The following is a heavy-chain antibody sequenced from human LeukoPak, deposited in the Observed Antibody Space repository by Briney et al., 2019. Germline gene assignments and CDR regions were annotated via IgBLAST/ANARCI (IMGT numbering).Heavy chain of an antibody. CDR2: INPNSGGT. V-gene: IGHV1-2*04. J-gene: IGHJ5*02. CDR1: GYTFTGYY. D-gene: IGHD3-9*01. Sequence: ASVKVSCKASGYTFTGYYMHWVRQAPGQGLEWMGWINPNSGGTNYAQKFQGWVTMTRDTSISTAYMELSRLRSDDTAVYYCARNVLRYFDWLSYNWFDPWGQGTLVTVSS. CDR3: ARNVLRYFDWLSYNWFDP.